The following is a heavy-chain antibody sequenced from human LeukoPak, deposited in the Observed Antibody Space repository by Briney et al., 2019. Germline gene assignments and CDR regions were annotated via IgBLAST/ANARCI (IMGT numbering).Heavy chain of an antibody. CDR1: GFTFSDYY. CDR2: ISSSGSTI. J-gene: IGHJ4*02. Sequence: GGSLRLSCAASGFTFSDYYMSWIRQAPGKGLEWVSYISSSGSTIYYADSVKGRFTISRDNAKNSLYLQMNSLRAEDTAVYYCARGGGYCSSTSCSWLFDYWSQGTLVTVSS. D-gene: IGHD2-2*01. V-gene: IGHV3-11*01. CDR3: ARGGGYCSSTSCSWLFDY.